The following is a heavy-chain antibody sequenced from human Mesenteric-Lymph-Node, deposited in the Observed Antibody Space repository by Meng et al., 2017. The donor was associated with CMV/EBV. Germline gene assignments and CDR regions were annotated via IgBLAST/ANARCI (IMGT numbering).Heavy chain of an antibody. V-gene: IGHV3-23*03. CDR1: GFTFTNNW. J-gene: IGHJ5*02. Sequence: GESLKISCAASGFTFTNNWMNWVRQAPGKGLEWVSVIYATGSTTHYADSVKGRFTISRDTSRNTLYLQMNSLRAEDTAVYYCAKDSNPNWFDPWGQGTLVTVSS. CDR3: AKDSNPNWFDP. CDR2: IYATGSTT.